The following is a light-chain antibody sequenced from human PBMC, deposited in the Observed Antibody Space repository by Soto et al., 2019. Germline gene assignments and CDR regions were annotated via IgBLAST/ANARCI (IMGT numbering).Light chain of an antibody. J-gene: IGKJ5*01. CDR1: LSVSVY. V-gene: IGKV3-11*01. CDR3: NPRQSWPPIT. CDR2: DAS. Sequence: VVVTQSTATLSLSPVERAALSCRTSLSVSVYVAWYQQKPCQAARLLISDASNRATGSPAWFSGSGSGTDFTLTISSLEPEDVAVYYCNPRQSWPPITFGQGTRLE.